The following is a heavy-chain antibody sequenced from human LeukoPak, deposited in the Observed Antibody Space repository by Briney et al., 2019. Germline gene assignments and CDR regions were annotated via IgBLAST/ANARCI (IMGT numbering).Heavy chain of an antibody. J-gene: IGHJ4*02. CDR2: ISSSGSTI. CDR1: GFTFSNYK. V-gene: IGHV3-48*03. Sequence: GGSLRLSCAASGFTFSNYKMNWVRQAPGKGLEWVSYISSSGSTIYYADSVKGRFTISRDNAKNSLYLQMNSLRAEDTAVYYCARDYDSSGYYDPHWGQGTLVTVSS. CDR3: ARDYDSSGYYDPH. D-gene: IGHD3-22*01.